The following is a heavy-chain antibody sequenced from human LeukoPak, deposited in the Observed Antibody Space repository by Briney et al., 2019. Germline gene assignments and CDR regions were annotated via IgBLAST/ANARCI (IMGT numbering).Heavy chain of an antibody. J-gene: IGHJ4*02. CDR2: INTSGGST. CDR3: ARTDSSGYSFDY. CDR1: GYAFTTYY. V-gene: IGHV1-46*01. Sequence: ASVKVSCKASGYAFTTYYIHWVRQAPGQGLEWMGIINTSGGSTSYAQKFQGRVTMTRDTSTSTVYMELSSLRSEDTAVYYCARTDSSGYSFDYWGQGTLVTVSS. D-gene: IGHD3-22*01.